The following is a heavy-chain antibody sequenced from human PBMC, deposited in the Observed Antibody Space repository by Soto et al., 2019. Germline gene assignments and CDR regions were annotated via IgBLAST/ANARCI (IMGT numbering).Heavy chain of an antibody. CDR1: GYTFTSYD. CDR3: ARSLEFLVTYYYYYMDV. V-gene: IGHV1-8*01. D-gene: IGHD2-8*02. CDR2: MNPNSGNT. Sequence: ASVKVSCKASGYTFTSYDINWVRQATGQGLEWMGWMNPNSGNTGYAQKFQGRVTMTRNTSISTAYMELSSLRSEDTAVYYCARSLEFLVTYYYYYMDVWGKGTTVTVSS. J-gene: IGHJ6*03.